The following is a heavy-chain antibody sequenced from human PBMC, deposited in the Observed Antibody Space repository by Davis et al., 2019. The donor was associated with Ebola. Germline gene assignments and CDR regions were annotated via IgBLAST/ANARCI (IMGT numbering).Heavy chain of an antibody. Sequence: SETLSLTCTVSGGSISSGDYYWSWIRQPPGKGLEWIGNIYYSGSTYYNPSLKSRVTISVDTSKIQFSLKLSSVTAADTAVYYCARQHYYYYYMDVWGKGTTVTVSS. CDR1: GGSISSGDYY. CDR3: ARQHYYYYYMDV. V-gene: IGHV4-39*07. CDR2: IYYSGST. J-gene: IGHJ6*03.